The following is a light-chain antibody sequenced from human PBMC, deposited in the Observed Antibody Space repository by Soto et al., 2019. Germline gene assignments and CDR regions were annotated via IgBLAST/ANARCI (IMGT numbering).Light chain of an antibody. J-gene: IGLJ1*01. CDR1: SSDVGGHNY. V-gene: IGLV2-11*01. CDR3: CSYAGSYTYV. Sequence: QSVLTQPRSVSGSPGQSVTISCTGTSSDVGGHNYVSWYQQHPGKAPKLMISSVSKRPSWVPDRFSGSKSGNTASLTISGLQAEDEADYYCCSYAGSYTYVFGTGTKVTVL. CDR2: SVS.